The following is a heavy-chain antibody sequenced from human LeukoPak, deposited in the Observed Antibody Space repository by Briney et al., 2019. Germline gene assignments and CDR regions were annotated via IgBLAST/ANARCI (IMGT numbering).Heavy chain of an antibody. CDR3: ARGDNRRDVLRYFDWLPATENWFDP. D-gene: IGHD3-9*01. Sequence: PGGSLRLSCAASGFTFSSYSMNWVRQAPGKGLEWVSSISSSSSYIYYADSVKGRFTISRDNAKNSLYLQMNSLRAEDTAVYYCARGDNRRDVLRYFDWLPATENWFDPWGQGTLVTVSS. V-gene: IGHV3-21*01. CDR1: GFTFSSYS. CDR2: ISSSSSYI. J-gene: IGHJ5*02.